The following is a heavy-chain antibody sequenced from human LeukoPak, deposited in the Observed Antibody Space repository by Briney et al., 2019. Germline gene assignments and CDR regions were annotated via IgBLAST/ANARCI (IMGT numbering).Heavy chain of an antibody. D-gene: IGHD2-15*01. CDR2: ISYSGST. J-gene: IGHJ3*02. CDR1: GDSVSSNPNY. V-gene: IGHV4-30-4*01. Sequence: SETLSLTCTVSGDSVSSNPNYWTWIRQPPGKGLEWIGYISYSGSTYYNPSLESRLTISVDTSKNQFSLKLTSVTAADTAVYYCAGGGAYCSGGSCYSGAFDIWGQGTMVTVSS. CDR3: AGGGAYCSGGSCYSGAFDI.